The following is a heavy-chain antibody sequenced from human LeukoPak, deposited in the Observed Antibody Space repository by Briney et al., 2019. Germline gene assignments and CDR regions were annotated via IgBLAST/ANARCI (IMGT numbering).Heavy chain of an antibody. Sequence: SETLSLTCAVSGGSISSSNWWSWVRQSPGKGLEWIGEINHSGSTNYNPSLKSRVTISVDTSKNQFSLKLSSVTAADTAVYYCARVRYYGSGSYYNRGRNWFDPWGQGTLVTVSS. CDR1: GGSISSSNW. V-gene: IGHV4-4*02. CDR2: INHSGST. CDR3: ARVRYYGSGSYYNRGRNWFDP. J-gene: IGHJ5*02. D-gene: IGHD3-10*01.